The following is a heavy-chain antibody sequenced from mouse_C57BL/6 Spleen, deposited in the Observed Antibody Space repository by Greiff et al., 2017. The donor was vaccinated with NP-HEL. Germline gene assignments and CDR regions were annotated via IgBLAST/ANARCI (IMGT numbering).Heavy chain of an antibody. J-gene: IGHJ2*01. Sequence: QVQLQQPGAELVMPGASVKLSCKASGYTFTSYWMHWVKQRPGQGLEWIGEIDPSDSYTNYNQKFKGKSTLTVDKSSSTAYMQLSSLTSEDSAGYYCARLELGQYYFDYWGQGTTLTVSS. CDR3: ARLELGQYYFDY. CDR1: GYTFTSYW. V-gene: IGHV1-69*01. D-gene: IGHD4-1*01. CDR2: IDPSDSYT.